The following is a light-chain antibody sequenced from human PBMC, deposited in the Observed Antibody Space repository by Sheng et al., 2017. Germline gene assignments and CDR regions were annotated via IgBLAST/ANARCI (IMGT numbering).Light chain of an antibody. J-gene: IGKJ3*01. V-gene: IGKV3-15*01. Sequence: EIVMTQSPATLSVSPGERATLSCRASQSIANNLAWYQQKPGQAPRLLIYGASTRATGIPDTFSGSGSGTEFTLTIRSLQSEDFAVYYCQQRSNWPQTFGPGTKVDIK. CDR1: QSIANN. CDR3: QQRSNWPQT. CDR2: GAS.